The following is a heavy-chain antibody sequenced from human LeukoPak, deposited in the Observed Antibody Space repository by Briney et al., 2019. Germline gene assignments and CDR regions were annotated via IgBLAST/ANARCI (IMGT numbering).Heavy chain of an antibody. CDR3: ARDVPLPEGESSCSSTSCSRGWFDP. Sequence: ASVKVSCKVSGYTLTELSMHWVRQAPGKGLEWMGGFDPEDGETIYAQKFQGRVTITADESTSTAYMELSSLRSEDTAVYYCARDVPLPEGESSCSSTSCSRGWFDPWGQGTLVTVSS. CDR2: FDPEDGET. D-gene: IGHD2-2*01. CDR1: GYTLTELS. V-gene: IGHV1-24*01. J-gene: IGHJ5*02.